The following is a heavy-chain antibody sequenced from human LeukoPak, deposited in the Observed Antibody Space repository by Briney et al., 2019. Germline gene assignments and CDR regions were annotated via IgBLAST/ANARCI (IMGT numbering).Heavy chain of an antibody. V-gene: IGHV3-48*03. CDR2: IGASETTK. CDR1: GFPFTFYE. CDR3: ALLAVACDFDY. Sequence: GGSLRLSCAVSGFPFTFYEMNWVRQAPGKGLEWVSNIGASETTKYYADSVKGRFSISRDNAKTSLYLQMNSLRVDDTAVYYCALLAVACDFDYWGQGALVIVSS. D-gene: IGHD6-19*01. J-gene: IGHJ4*02.